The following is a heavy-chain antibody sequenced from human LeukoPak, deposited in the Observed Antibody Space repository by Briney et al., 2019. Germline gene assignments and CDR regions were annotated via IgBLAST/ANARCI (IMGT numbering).Heavy chain of an antibody. CDR2: IYYSGST. D-gene: IGHD2-2*01. CDR1: GGSISGSSYY. J-gene: IGHJ6*02. Sequence: PSETLSLTCTVSGGSISGSSYYWGWIRQPPGKGLEWIGSIYYSGSTYYNPSLKSRVTISVDTSKNQFSLKLSSVTAADTAVYYCARGAVVVPAAIPALYYYGMDVWGQGTTVTVSS. CDR3: ARGAVVVPAAIPALYYYGMDV. V-gene: IGHV4-39*07.